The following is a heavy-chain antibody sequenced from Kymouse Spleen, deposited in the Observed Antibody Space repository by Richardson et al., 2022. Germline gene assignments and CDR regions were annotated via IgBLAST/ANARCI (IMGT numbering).Heavy chain of an antibody. Sequence: QVQLQQWGAGLLKPSETLSLTCAVYGGSFSGYYWSWIRQPPGKGLEWIGEINHSGSTNYNPSLKSRVTISVDTSKNQFSLKLSSVTAADTAVYYCARGRGITGTIFDYWGQGTLVTVSS. D-gene: IGHD1-20*01,IGHD1-7*01. CDR1: GGSFSGYY. V-gene: IGHV4-34*01. CDR2: INHSGST. J-gene: IGHJ4*02. CDR3: ARGRGITGTIFDY.